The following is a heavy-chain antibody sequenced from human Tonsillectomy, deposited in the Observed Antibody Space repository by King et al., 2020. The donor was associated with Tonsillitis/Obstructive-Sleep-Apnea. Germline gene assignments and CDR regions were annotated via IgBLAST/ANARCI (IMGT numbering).Heavy chain of an antibody. CDR1: GYTFTGYY. D-gene: IGHD6-19*01. V-gene: IGHV1-2*05. CDR2: INPNSGGT. J-gene: IGHJ4*02. Sequence: QLVQSGAEMKKPGASEKVSCKASGYTFTGYYMHWVRQAPGQGLEWMGRINPNSGGTNYAQKFQGRVTMTRDTSISTAYMELSRLRSDDTVVYYCAREVAGILDYFDYWGQGTLVTVSS. CDR3: AREVAGILDYFDY.